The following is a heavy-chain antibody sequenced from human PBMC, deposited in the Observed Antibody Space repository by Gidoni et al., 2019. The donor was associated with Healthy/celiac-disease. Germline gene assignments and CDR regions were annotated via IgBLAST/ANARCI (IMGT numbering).Heavy chain of an antibody. CDR1: GFTFSRYA. Sequence: EVQLLESGGSLVQPGGSLRRFRAGSGFTFSRYARSWVRQAPGKGLEWVSAVSGSGGSTYYADSVKCRFTLSRDNSKNTLYLQMNSLRAEDTAVYYCAAEGLRYFDWLPHDVFDPWGHGTLVTVSS. D-gene: IGHD3-9*01. J-gene: IGHJ5*02. V-gene: IGHV3-23*01. CDR2: VSGSGGST. CDR3: AAEGLRYFDWLPHDVFDP.